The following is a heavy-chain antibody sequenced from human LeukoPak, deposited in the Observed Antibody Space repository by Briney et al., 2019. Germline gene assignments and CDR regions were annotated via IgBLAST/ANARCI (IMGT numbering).Heavy chain of an antibody. V-gene: IGHV4-39*01. CDR1: GGSISSSSYY. Sequence: SETLSLTCTVSGGSISSSSYYWGWIRQPPGKGLEWTGSIYYSGSTYYNPSLKSRVTISVDTSENQFSLKLSSVTAADTAVYYCARQTTVTVFYSWFDPWGQGTLVTVSS. CDR3: ARQTTVTVFYSWFDP. CDR2: IYYSGST. D-gene: IGHD4-17*01. J-gene: IGHJ5*02.